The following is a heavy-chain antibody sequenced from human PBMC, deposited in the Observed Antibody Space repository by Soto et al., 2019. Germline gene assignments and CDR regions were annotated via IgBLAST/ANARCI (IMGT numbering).Heavy chain of an antibody. CDR3: ARDLWGYCGTDCYPLDV. CDR1: GGSISSFY. D-gene: IGHD2-21*02. J-gene: IGHJ6*02. CDR2: IYYSGST. V-gene: IGHV4-59*01. Sequence: SETLSLTCTVSGGSISSFYWSWIRQPPGKGLEWIGYIYYSGSTNYNPSLKSRVTISVDTSKNQFSLKLNSVTAADTAVYYCARDLWGYCGTDCYPLDVWGQGTTVTVSS.